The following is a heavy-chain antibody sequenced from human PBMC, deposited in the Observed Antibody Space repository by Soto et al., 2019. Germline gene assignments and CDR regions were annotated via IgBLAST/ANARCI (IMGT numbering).Heavy chain of an antibody. CDR2: IKQDGSEK. D-gene: IGHD6-6*01. Sequence: GGSLRLSCAASGFTFSSYWMSWVRQAPGKGLEWVANIKQDGSEKYYVDSVKGRFTISRDNAKNSLYLQMNSLRAEDTAVYYCARVGSSSRFSYYYYMDVWGKGTTVTVSS. V-gene: IGHV3-7*01. CDR3: ARVGSSSRFSYYYYMDV. J-gene: IGHJ6*03. CDR1: GFTFSSYW.